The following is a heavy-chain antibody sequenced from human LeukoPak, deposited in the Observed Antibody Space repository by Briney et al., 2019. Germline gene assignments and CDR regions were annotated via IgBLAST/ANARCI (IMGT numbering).Heavy chain of an antibody. D-gene: IGHD3-10*01. Sequence: GGSLRLSCVASGLDISYHYVGWVRQAPGKGLEWVSVIHTGGTTHYAESVKGRFTVSKDTSNNTVFLQMNSLRVEDTAVYYCARVWFGYFFQWGQGALVTVSS. V-gene: IGHV3-53*01. CDR3: ARVWFGYFFQ. CDR1: GLDISYHY. CDR2: IHTGGTT. J-gene: IGHJ4*02.